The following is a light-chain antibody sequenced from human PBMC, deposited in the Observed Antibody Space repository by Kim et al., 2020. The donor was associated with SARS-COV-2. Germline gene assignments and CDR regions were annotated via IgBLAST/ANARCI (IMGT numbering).Light chain of an antibody. CDR1: NLGHKF. CDR3: QTWDTSVV. V-gene: IGLV3-1*01. Sequence: VSVSQGQTATIACSGDNLGHKFASWYQQKPGQSPVVVIYRDTRRPSGIPERFSGSKSGNTATLTIRGTQAMDEADYYCQTWDTSVVFGGGTQLTVL. J-gene: IGLJ3*02. CDR2: RDT.